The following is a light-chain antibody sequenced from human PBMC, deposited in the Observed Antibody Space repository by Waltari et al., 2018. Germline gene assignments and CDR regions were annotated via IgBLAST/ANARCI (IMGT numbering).Light chain of an antibody. CDR1: QRIGSG. Sequence: IQMTQPPSTLSASVGDRATITCRASQRIGSGLAWYQQRPGKAPTLLISQASNLERGVPSRFSGSGSGTGFTLTINSLQPDDFATYYCQQYNVYPLAFGGGTKVEIK. CDR2: QAS. V-gene: IGKV1-5*03. CDR3: QQYNVYPLA. J-gene: IGKJ4*01.